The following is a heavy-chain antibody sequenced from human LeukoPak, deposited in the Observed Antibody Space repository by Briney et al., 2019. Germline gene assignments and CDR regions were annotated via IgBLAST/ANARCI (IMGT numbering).Heavy chain of an antibody. V-gene: IGHV3-48*01. CDR1: GLTFSSYS. CDR3: ARGNGYNLDAFDI. CDR2: ISSSSSTI. D-gene: IGHD5-24*01. J-gene: IGHJ3*02. Sequence: GGSMRLSCAASGLTFSSYSMNWVRQAPGKGLEWVSYISSSSSTIYYADSVKGRFTISRDNAKNSLYLQMNSLRAEDTAVYYCARGNGYNLDAFDIWGQGTMVTVSS.